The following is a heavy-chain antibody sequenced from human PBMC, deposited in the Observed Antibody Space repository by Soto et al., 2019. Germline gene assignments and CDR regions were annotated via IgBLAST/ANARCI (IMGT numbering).Heavy chain of an antibody. J-gene: IGHJ5*02. CDR1: GFTFSSYA. CDR3: ARGDYYDSSGYPVRFDP. V-gene: IGHV3-30-3*01. Sequence: QVQLVESGGGVVQPGRSLRLSCAASGFTFSSYAMRWVRQAPGKGLEWVAVISYDGSNKYYADSVKGRFTISRDNSKNTLYLQMNSLRAEDTAVYYCARGDYYDSSGYPVRFDPWGQGTLVTVSS. D-gene: IGHD3-22*01. CDR2: ISYDGSNK.